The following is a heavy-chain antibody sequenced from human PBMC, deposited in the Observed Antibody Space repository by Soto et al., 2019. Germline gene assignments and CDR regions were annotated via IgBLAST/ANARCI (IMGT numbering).Heavy chain of an antibody. D-gene: IGHD3-9*01. V-gene: IGHV3-30*18. CDR2: ISYDGSNK. Sequence: GGSLRLSCAASGFIFNKYGMQWLRQAPGKGPEWVASISYDGSNKYYTDSVKGRFTISRDNSKNTVYLQMNSLRPEDTARYYCAKSLDWLLLDYWGQGAQVTVSS. CDR1: GFIFNKYG. CDR3: AKSLDWLLLDY. J-gene: IGHJ4*02.